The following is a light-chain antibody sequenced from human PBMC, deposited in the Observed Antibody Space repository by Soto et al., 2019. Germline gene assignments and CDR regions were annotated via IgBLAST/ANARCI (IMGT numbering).Light chain of an antibody. CDR2: DVS. J-gene: IGLJ1*01. CDR3: SSYTTSSTYV. V-gene: IGLV2-14*01. CDR1: SSDVGAYNY. Sequence: QSVLTQPASVSGYPGQSITLSCTGASSDVGAYNYVAWCQQHPGKGPKLLIYDVSNRPSGFSSRFSGSKSGNTASLTISGLRAEDEADYFCSSYTTSSTYVFGTGTKVTLL.